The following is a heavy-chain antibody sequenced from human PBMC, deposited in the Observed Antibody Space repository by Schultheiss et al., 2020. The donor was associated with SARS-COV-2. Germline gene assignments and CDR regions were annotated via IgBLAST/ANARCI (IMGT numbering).Heavy chain of an antibody. D-gene: IGHD3-9*01. CDR1: GFTFSSYA. CDR2: ISYDGSNK. J-gene: IGHJ4*02. V-gene: IGHV3-30*01. Sequence: GGSLRLSCAASGFTFSSYAMHWVRQAPGKGLEWVAVISYDGSNKYYADSVKGRFTISRDNSKNTLYLQMNSLRAEDTAVYYCARLTWNFDYWGQGTLVTVSS. CDR3: ARLTWNFDY.